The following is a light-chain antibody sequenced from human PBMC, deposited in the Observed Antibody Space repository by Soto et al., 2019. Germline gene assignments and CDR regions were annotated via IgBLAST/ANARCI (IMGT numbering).Light chain of an antibody. J-gene: IGKJ1*01. CDR3: QQDNNWPGT. CDR2: AAS. V-gene: IGKV3-15*01. CDR1: QSVSSN. Sequence: EIVMTQSPATLSVSPGERATLSCRASQSVSSNLAWYQQKPGQAPRLLIYAASTRATGIPARFSGSGSGTEFTLTISSLQSEDFAVYYCQQDNNWPGTFGQGNKV.